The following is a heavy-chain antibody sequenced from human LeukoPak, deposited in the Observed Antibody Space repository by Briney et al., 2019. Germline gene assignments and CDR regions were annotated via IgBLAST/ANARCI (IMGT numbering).Heavy chain of an antibody. Sequence: GGSLRLSCAASGFTFRSFGMHWVRQAPGKGLEWVTVMSHDGSYKYYADSVKGRFTISRDNSKNTLYLQMNSLRPEDTAVYYCGRERGVTTSYFDYWGQGTLVTV. CDR3: GRERGVTTSYFDY. CDR1: GFTFRSFG. CDR2: MSHDGSYK. J-gene: IGHJ4*01. V-gene: IGHV3-30*03. D-gene: IGHD3-22*01.